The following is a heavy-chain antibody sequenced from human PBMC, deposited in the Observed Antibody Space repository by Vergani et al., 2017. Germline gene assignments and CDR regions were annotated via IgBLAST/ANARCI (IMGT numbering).Heavy chain of an antibody. CDR3: AKGAAPITIFGVVTYAIDY. J-gene: IGHJ4*02. CDR1: GFTFSSYA. D-gene: IGHD3-3*01. V-gene: IGHV3-23*04. CDR2: ISGSGGIT. Sequence: VQLVESGGGLVKPGGSLRLSCAASGFTFSSYAMSWVRQAPGKGLEWVSAISGSGGITYYADSVKGRFTISRDNSKNTLYLQMNSLRAEDTAVYYCAKGAAPITIFGVVTYAIDYWGQGTLVTVSS.